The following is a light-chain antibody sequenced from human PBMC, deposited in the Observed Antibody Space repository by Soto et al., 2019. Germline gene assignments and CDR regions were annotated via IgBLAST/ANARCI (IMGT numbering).Light chain of an antibody. Sequence: DIQMTQSPSSLSASVGDRVTITCRASQGIRSDVGWFQQKPGKAPKRLIYAASSLKSGVPSRFSGSGSGTEFTLTISSLQPEEFATDYCVQHSYYPRTFGHGTKVEVK. V-gene: IGKV1-17*01. J-gene: IGKJ1*01. CDR1: QGIRSD. CDR3: VQHSYYPRT. CDR2: AAS.